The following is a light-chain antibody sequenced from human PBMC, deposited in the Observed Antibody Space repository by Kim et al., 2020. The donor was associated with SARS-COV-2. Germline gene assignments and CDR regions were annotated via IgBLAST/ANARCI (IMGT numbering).Light chain of an antibody. CDR2: DNN. CDR3: GTWDSSLIVV. J-gene: IGLJ2*01. Sequence: GQKVTISFSGSSTNIGNNYVSWYQQLPGTAPKLLIYDNNKRPSGIPDRFSGSKSGTSATLGITGLQTGDEADYYCGTWDSSLIVVFGGGTQLTVL. V-gene: IGLV1-51*01. CDR1: STNIGNNY.